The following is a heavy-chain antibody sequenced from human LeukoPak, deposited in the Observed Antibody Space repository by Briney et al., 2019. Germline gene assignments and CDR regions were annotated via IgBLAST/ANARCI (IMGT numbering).Heavy chain of an antibody. CDR1: GGSISSSSHY. D-gene: IGHD3-10*01. V-gene: IGHV4-39*07. Sequence: KSSETLSLTCTASGGSISSSSHYWGWIRQPPGKGLEWIGSIYYSGSTYYNPSLKSRVTISVDTSKNQFSLKLSSVTAADTAVYYCARDPLGGWGQGTLVTVSS. J-gene: IGHJ4*02. CDR2: IYYSGST. CDR3: ARDPLGG.